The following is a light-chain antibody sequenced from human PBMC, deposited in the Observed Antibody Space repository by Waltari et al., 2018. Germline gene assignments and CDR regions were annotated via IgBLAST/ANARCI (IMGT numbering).Light chain of an antibody. J-gene: IGLJ2*01. CDR1: SSDVEGYAF. CDR2: DVN. CDR3: CSYAGTYTFVL. V-gene: IGLV2-11*01. Sequence: QSALTQPRSVSGSPGQSVTISCTGTSSDVEGYAFVSCYQKHPGKAPKLIIYDVNKRPSGVPDRFSGSKSGNTASLTIAGLQAEDETDYYCCSYAGTYTFVLFGGGTRLTVL.